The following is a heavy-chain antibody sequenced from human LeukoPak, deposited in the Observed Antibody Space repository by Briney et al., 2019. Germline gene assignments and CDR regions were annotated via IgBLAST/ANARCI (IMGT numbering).Heavy chain of an antibody. D-gene: IGHD4-11*01. CDR2: ISWNSGRI. Sequence: GRSLRLSCAASGFTFDDYAMNWVRQAPGKGLEWVSGISWNSGRIEYADSVKGRFTISRDNAKNSLYLQMNSLRAEDTAVYYCARDRVLYSNYVLDYWGQGTLVTVSS. J-gene: IGHJ4*02. V-gene: IGHV3-9*01. CDR1: GFTFDDYA. CDR3: ARDRVLYSNYVLDY.